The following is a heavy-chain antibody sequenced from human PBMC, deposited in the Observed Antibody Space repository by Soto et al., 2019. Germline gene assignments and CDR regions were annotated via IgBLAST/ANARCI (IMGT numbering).Heavy chain of an antibody. Sequence: GGSLRLSCTASGFTFGDYAMSWVRQAPGKGLEWVGFIRSRAYGGTTEYAASVKGRFTISRDDSKSIAYLQMNSLKTEDTAVYYCTRGRYNWNYGPSPKNDYYYYGMDVWGQGTTVTVSS. CDR1: GFTFGDYA. D-gene: IGHD1-7*01. J-gene: IGHJ6*02. CDR2: IRSRAYGGTT. V-gene: IGHV3-49*04. CDR3: TRGRYNWNYGPSPKNDYYYYGMDV.